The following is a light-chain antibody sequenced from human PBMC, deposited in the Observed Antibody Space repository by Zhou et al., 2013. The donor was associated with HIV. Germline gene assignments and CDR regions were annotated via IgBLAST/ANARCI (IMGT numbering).Light chain of an antibody. CDR3: QQYGSSKYT. CDR2: GAS. J-gene: IGKJ2*01. Sequence: ELVLTQSPGTLSLSPGDRVTLSCRASQSVSSDYLAWYQQRPGQAPRLLIYGASSRASGIPARFSGGGSGTDFTLTISRLEPEDFAVYYCQQYGSSKYTFGQGTKLEIK. CDR1: QSVSSDY. V-gene: IGKV3-20*01.